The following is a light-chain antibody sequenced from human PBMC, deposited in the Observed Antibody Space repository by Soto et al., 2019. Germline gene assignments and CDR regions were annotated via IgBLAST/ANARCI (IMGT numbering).Light chain of an antibody. CDR2: AAS. V-gene: IGKV1-39*01. CDR3: QQSYSSPQT. Sequence: DIQMTQSPSSLSASVEDRVIITCRASQSISNHLNWYQQKPGKAPKLLIFAASSLQSGVPSRFSGSRSGPDFTLTISSLQPEDFATYYCQQSYSSPQTFGQGTKVEIK. CDR1: QSISNH. J-gene: IGKJ1*01.